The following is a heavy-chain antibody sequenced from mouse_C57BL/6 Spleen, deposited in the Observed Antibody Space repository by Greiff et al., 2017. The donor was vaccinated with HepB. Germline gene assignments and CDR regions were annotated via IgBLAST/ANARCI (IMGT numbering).Heavy chain of an antibody. V-gene: IGHV1-64*01. CDR3: ARCDYDLYAMDY. CDR2: IHPNSGST. D-gene: IGHD2-4*01. CDR1: GYTFTSYW. Sequence: QVQLQQPGAELVKPGASVKLSCKASGYTFTSYWMHWVKQRPGQGLEWIGMIHPNSGSTNYNEKFKSKATLTVDKSSSTAYMQLISLTSEDSAVYYCARCDYDLYAMDYWGQGTSVTVSS. J-gene: IGHJ4*01.